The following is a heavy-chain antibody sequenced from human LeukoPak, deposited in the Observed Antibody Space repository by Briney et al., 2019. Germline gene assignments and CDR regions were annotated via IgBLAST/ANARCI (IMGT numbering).Heavy chain of an antibody. CDR2: IGGLGEST. J-gene: IGHJ4*02. D-gene: IGHD6-13*01. V-gene: IGHV3-23*01. CDR3: AKDRGRIVAAAGRIPHD. Sequence: GGSLRLSCEASGFTFSRFAMTWVRQAPGKGLEWVSTIGGLGESTNYADSVKGRFTISRDNSKNTLYLQMNSLRAEDTAVYYCAKDRGRIVAAAGRIPHDWGQGTLVTVSS. CDR1: GFTFSRFA.